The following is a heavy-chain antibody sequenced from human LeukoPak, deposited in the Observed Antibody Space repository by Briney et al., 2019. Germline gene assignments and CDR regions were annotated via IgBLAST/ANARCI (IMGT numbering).Heavy chain of an antibody. V-gene: IGHV4-39*07. CDR1: GGSISNYY. J-gene: IGHJ4*02. CDR2: IYYSGST. Sequence: SETLSLTCTVSGGSISNYYWGWIRQPPGKGLEWVGSIYYSGSTYYNPSLKSRVTISVDTSKNQFSLKLSSVTAADTAVYYCARSWYSSSGGLDYWGQGTLVTVSS. CDR3: ARSWYSSSGGLDY. D-gene: IGHD6-13*01.